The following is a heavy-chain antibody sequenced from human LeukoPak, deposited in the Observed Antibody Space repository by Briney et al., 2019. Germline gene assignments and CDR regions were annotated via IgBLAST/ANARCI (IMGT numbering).Heavy chain of an antibody. CDR1: GFTFSSYA. CDR3: AKAGATFTFYYFDY. D-gene: IGHD1-26*01. V-gene: IGHV3-23*01. CDR2: ISGSGGST. J-gene: IGHJ4*02. Sequence: GGSLRLSCEASGFTFSSYAMSWVRQAPGKGLEWVSAISGSGGSTYYADSVKGRLTISRDNSKNTLYLQMNSLRAEDTAVYYCAKAGATFTFYYFDYWGQGTLVTVSS.